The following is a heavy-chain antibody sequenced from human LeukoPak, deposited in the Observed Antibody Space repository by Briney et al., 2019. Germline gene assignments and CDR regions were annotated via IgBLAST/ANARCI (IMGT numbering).Heavy chain of an antibody. CDR2: ISYHGINE. V-gene: IGHV3-30*18. J-gene: IGHJ4*02. D-gene: IGHD6-19*01. CDR1: GFTFSDYN. Sequence: GGSLRLSCSASGFTFSDYNMHWVRQAPGKGLEGMAVISYHGINEYYADFVKVLFTISRDNSKSTLHLQMNSLRAEDTAVYYCAKVRWDNSGWYYLDTWGQGTLLTVSS. CDR3: AKVRWDNSGWYYLDT.